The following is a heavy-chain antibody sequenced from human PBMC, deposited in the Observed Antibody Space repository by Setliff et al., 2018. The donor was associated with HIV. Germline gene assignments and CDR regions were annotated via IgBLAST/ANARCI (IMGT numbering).Heavy chain of an antibody. J-gene: IGHJ4*02. CDR2: IKEDGSEK. Sequence: PGGSLRLSCAASGFTFSTHWMTWVRQAPGKGLEWVANIKEDGSEKFYVDSVKGRFTISRDNSKDTLYLQMNSLRAEDTAIYYCARAYYYDSSGYPTSYYFDYWGQGALVTVS. V-gene: IGHV3-7*01. CDR3: ARAYYYDSSGYPTSYYFDY. D-gene: IGHD3-22*01. CDR1: GFTFSTHW.